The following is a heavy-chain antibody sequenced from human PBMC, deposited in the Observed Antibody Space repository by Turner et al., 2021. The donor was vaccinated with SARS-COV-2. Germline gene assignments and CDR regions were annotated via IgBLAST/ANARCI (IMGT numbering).Heavy chain of an antibody. D-gene: IGHD1-26*01. Sequence: QLQLQESGPGLVKPSETLSLTCTVSGGSISSSTYYWGWIRQPPGKGLAWIGSIYYSGITYYNPSLKSRVTISVDTSKNQFSLKLSSVTAADTAVYYCARAKGPSLYRSYYNPTFFDPWGQGILVTVSS. CDR3: ARAKGPSLYRSYYNPTFFDP. J-gene: IGHJ5*02. CDR2: IYYSGIT. V-gene: IGHV4-39*01. CDR1: GGSISSSTYY.